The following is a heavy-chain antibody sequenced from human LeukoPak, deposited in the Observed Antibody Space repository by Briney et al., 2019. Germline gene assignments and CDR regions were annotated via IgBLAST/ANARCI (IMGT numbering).Heavy chain of an antibody. D-gene: IGHD6-19*01. J-gene: IGHJ4*02. Sequence: RGESLKIYSQGSGYSFTSYWIGRVRQTPGKGLEWSGVIYPGDSDTRYSPSFQAQATISADKSISTASLQWSSLKASDTATYYCARLYSSGWSSLASYFDYWGQGTLVTVSS. V-gene: IGHV5-51*01. CDR2: IYPGDSDT. CDR1: GYSFTSYW. CDR3: ARLYSSGWSSLASYFDY.